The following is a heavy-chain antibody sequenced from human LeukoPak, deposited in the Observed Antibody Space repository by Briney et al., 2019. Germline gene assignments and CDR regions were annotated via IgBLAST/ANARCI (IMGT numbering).Heavy chain of an antibody. V-gene: IGHV4-39*07. J-gene: IGHJ4*02. CDR2: IYYSGST. Sequence: PSETLSLTCTVSGGSISSSSYYWGWIRQPPGKGLEWVGSIYYSGSTYYNPSLKSPFTISVDTSKNQFSMKLRSVTAADTAVYYCARSYSAAPAYWGQGTLVTVSS. CDR3: ARSYSAAPAY. D-gene: IGHD2-21*01. CDR1: GGSISSSSYY.